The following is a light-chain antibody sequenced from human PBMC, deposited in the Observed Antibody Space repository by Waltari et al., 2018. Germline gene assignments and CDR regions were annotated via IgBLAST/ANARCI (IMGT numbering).Light chain of an antibody. CDR2: GAS. V-gene: IGKV3-15*01. CDR1: QTVSSN. J-gene: IGKJ2*01. Sequence: EIVMTQSPATLSVSPGEGATLSCWASQTVSSNLAWYQQRPGQAPRLLIYGASTRATGIPARFSGSGSGTQFTLTISSLQSEDFAVYYCQQYNNWPPVTFGQGTKLEIK. CDR3: QQYNNWPPVT.